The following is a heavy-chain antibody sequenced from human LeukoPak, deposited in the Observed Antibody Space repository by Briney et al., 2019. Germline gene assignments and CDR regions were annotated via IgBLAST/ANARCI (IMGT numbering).Heavy chain of an antibody. V-gene: IGHV3-33*08. CDR3: ARVGYNSGWYEY. Sequence: GTSLRLSCAASGFTFSIYGMHWVRQASGKGLEWVAAIWEDGTNIHYADSVKGRFTISRDNSKNTLYLQMNSLRDEDTAVYYCARVGYNSGWYEYWGQGTLVTVSS. CDR2: IWEDGTNI. D-gene: IGHD6-19*01. J-gene: IGHJ4*02. CDR1: GFTFSIYG.